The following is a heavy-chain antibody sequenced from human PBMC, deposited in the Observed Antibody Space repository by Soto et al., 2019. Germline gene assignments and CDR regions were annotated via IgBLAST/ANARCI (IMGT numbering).Heavy chain of an antibody. CDR2: IIPILGIA. CDR1: GGTFSSYT. CDR3: ARDSDYYGSGAFDY. D-gene: IGHD3-10*01. J-gene: IGHJ4*02. Sequence: QVQLVQSGAEVQKPGSSVKVSCKASGGTFSSYTISWVRQAPGQGLEWMGRIIPILGIANYAQKFQGRVTITADKSTSTAYMELSSLRSEDTAVYYCARDSDYYGSGAFDYWGQGTLVTVSS. V-gene: IGHV1-69*08.